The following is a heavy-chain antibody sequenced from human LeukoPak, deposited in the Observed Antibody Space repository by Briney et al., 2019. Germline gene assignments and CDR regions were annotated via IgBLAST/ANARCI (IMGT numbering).Heavy chain of an antibody. Sequence: GGSLRLSCAASGFTVSSNYMSWVRQAPGKGLEWVSVIYSGGSTYYADSVKGRFTISRDNSKNTLYLQMNSLRAEDTAVYYCARVPEYSSSWSADAFDIWGQGTMVTVSS. CDR1: GFTVSSNY. J-gene: IGHJ3*02. V-gene: IGHV3-53*01. CDR3: ARVPEYSSSWSADAFDI. D-gene: IGHD6-13*01. CDR2: IYSGGST.